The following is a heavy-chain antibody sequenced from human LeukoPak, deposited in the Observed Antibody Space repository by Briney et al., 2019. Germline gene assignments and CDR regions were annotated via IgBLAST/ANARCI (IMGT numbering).Heavy chain of an antibody. D-gene: IGHD2-15*01. V-gene: IGHV3-74*01. CDR1: GFTFSSHW. J-gene: IGHJ6*02. Sequence: HPGGSLRLSCTPSGFTFSSHWIHWVRRAPGEGLVWVSRINRDVSTTTYADSVRGRFTISRDNAKNTVYLQMNSLRDEDTAVYYCVRGDGGTRLDVWGQGTTVTVSS. CDR3: VRGDGGTRLDV. CDR2: INRDVSTT.